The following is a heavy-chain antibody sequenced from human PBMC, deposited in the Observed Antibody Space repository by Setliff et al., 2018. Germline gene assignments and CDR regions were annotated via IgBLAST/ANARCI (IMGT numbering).Heavy chain of an antibody. CDR2: ISPFNGNT. Sequence: ASVKVSCKTSGYNFITTGISWVRQAPGQGPEWMGCISPFNGNTNYAQKFQGRVTMTTDTYTSTANMELRSLRSDDTAVYYCVREGVDSRSSTDYRYYMDVWGKGTTVTVSS. V-gene: IGHV1-18*01. J-gene: IGHJ6*03. CDR3: VREGVDSRSSTDYRYYMDV. D-gene: IGHD3-22*01. CDR1: GYNFITTG.